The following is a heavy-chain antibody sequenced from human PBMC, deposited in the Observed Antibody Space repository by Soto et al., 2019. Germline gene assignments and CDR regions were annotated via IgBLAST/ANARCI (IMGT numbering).Heavy chain of an antibody. J-gene: IGHJ6*02. CDR2: IIPIFGTA. Sequence: QVQLVQSGAEVKKPGSSVKVSCKASGGTFSSYAISWVRQAPGQGLEWMGGIIPIFGTANYAQKFQGRVTITADESTSIVYMELSSLRSEDTAVYYCARDPTVAGPGYYYYGMDVWGQGTTVTVSS. CDR1: GGTFSSYA. V-gene: IGHV1-69*12. D-gene: IGHD6-19*01. CDR3: ARDPTVAGPGYYYYGMDV.